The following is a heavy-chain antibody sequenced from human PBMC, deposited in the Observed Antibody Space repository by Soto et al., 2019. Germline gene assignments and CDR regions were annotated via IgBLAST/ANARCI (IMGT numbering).Heavy chain of an antibody. J-gene: IGHJ4*02. Sequence: GGSLRLSCAASGFTFSSYGMHWVRQAPGKGLEWVAVISYDGSDELYADSVKGRFTISRDNSENSLYLQMNSLRAEDTAVYYCAKDLRDYYDTRGYYYDFDYWGQGTLVTVSS. V-gene: IGHV3-30*18. CDR2: ISYDGSDE. CDR3: AKDLRDYYDTRGYYYDFDY. D-gene: IGHD3-22*01. CDR1: GFTFSSYG.